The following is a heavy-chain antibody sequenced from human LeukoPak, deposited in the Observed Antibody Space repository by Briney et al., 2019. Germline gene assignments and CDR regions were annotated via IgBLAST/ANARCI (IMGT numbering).Heavy chain of an antibody. CDR2: INTNTGNP. CDR3: ARVVYDGSGYYDEGSDY. D-gene: IGHD3-22*01. CDR1: GYTFTSYA. J-gene: IGHJ4*02. Sequence: ASVKVSCKASGYTFTSYAMNWVRQAPGQGLEWMGWINTNTGNPTYAQGFTGRFVFSLDTSVSTAYLQISSLKAEDTAVYYCARVVYDGSGYYDEGSDYWGQGTLLTVSS. V-gene: IGHV7-4-1*02.